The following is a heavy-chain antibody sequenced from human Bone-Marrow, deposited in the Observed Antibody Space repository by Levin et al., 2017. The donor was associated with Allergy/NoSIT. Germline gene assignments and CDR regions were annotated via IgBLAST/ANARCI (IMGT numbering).Heavy chain of an antibody. CDR2: ISKDGGST. D-gene: IGHD1-1*01. V-gene: IGHV3-23*01. Sequence: ETLSLTCAASGFTFSGYAMSWVRQAPGKGLEWVSGISKDGGSTFYADSVKGRFTISRDNSKNTLYLQLNSLRVEDTAMYYCAKDRPGYPIDYWGQGTLVTVSS. CDR3: AKDRPGYPIDY. CDR1: GFTFSGYA. J-gene: IGHJ4*02.